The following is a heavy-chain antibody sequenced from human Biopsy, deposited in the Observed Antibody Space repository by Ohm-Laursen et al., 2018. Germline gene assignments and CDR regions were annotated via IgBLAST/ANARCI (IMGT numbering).Heavy chain of an antibody. CDR2: IYYTGST. J-gene: IGHJ4*02. CDR3: ARRDYRNGFKFDF. CDR1: GDSISSYY. D-gene: IGHD3-16*01. Sequence: TLSLTCSVSGDSISSYYWSWIRQPPGKGLEWIGYIYYTGSTNYSPSLESRVIMSVDTSKNQFSLRLSSVTAADTAVYYCARRDYRNGFKFDFWGQGTLVTVSS. V-gene: IGHV4-59*08.